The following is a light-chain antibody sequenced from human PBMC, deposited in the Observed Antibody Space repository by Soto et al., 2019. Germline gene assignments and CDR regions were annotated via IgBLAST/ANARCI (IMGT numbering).Light chain of an antibody. CDR1: QSISSY. V-gene: IGKV1-39*01. J-gene: IGKJ1*01. Sequence: DIQITQSPTSVSSSVVDRVTITCRASQSISSYLNWYQQKPGKAPKLLIYAASSLQSGVPSRFSGSGSGTDFTLTISSLQPEDFATYYCQQSYSTPWTFGQGTKVDNK. CDR3: QQSYSTPWT. CDR2: AAS.